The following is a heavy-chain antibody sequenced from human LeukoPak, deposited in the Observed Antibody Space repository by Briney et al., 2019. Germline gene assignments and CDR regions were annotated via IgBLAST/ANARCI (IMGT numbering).Heavy chain of an antibody. CDR1: GGSFSGNN. CDR3: ARGSPKHDS. J-gene: IGHJ5*01. V-gene: IGHV4-34*01. Sequence: SEILSLTCAVYGGSFSGNNWNWIRQPPGKGLEWIGEINHSGATKCNPSLKSRLTISVDPSKNQFSLKLKSVTAADTAVYYCARGSPKHDSWGQGTLVTVSS. CDR2: INHSGAT.